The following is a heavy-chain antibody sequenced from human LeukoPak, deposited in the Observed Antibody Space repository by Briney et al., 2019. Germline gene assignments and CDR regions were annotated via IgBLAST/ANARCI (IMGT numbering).Heavy chain of an antibody. CDR3: ARDVVVTSSPDAFDI. CDR2: ISNSGTT. J-gene: IGHJ3*02. CDR1: GDSVTSGGYF. D-gene: IGHD2-21*02. V-gene: IGHV4-31*01. Sequence: SETLSLTCTVSGDSVTSGGYFWTWIRRHPGKGLEWIGYISNSGTTSYNPSLKGQVSISVDTSNNQFSLRLSSVTAADTAVYYCARDVVVTSSPDAFDIWGQGTMVTVSS.